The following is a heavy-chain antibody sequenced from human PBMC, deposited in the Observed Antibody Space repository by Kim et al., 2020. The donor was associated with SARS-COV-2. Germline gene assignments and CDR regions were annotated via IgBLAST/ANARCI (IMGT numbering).Heavy chain of an antibody. CDR2: IYYSGST. CDR3: ARSSRGFGESKLLDP. CDR1: GGSISSGGYY. Sequence: SETLSLTCTVSGGSISSGGYYWSWIRQHPGKGLEWIGYIYYSGSTYYNPSLKSRVTISVDTSKNQFSLKLSSVTAADTAVYYCARSSRGFGESKLLDPWGQGTLVTVSS. V-gene: IGHV4-31*03. J-gene: IGHJ5*02. D-gene: IGHD3-10*01.